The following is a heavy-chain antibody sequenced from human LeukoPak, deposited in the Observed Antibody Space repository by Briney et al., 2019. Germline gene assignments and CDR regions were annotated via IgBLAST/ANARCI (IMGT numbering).Heavy chain of an antibody. Sequence: PSETLSLTCAVSDGSTSSYYWNWIRQPPGKGLEWIGYIYYSGSTNYNPSLESRVTISVDTSKNQFSLQLSSVTAADTAVYYCAGLEALVRPRNWYFDLWGRGTLVTVSS. CDR1: DGSTSSYY. J-gene: IGHJ2*01. D-gene: IGHD3-10*01. CDR2: IYYSGST. CDR3: AGLEALVRPRNWYFDL. V-gene: IGHV4-59*01.